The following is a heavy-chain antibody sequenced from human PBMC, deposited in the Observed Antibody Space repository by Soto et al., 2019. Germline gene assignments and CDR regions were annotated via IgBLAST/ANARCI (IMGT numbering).Heavy chain of an antibody. CDR2: FSAYNGNT. CDR3: ARRTGGNYYYGMDV. J-gene: IGHJ6*02. V-gene: IGHV1-18*01. D-gene: IGHD2-15*01. CDR1: GYTFTSYG. Sequence: ASVKVSCKASGYTFTSYGISWVRQAPGQGLEWMGWFSAYNGNTNYAQKLQGRVTITTDISTSIAYMELRSLRSDDTAVYYCARRTGGNYYYGMDVWGQGTTVTVSS.